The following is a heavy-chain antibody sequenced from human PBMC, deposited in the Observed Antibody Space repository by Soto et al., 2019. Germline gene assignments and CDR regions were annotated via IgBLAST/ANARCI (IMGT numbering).Heavy chain of an antibody. Sequence: PXASLSLPCTVSGGAISSYYCSWIRHSAGKGLEWIGRIDTSGTTNYNPSLRSRVTMSVDASKNQFSLNLSSVTAADTAVYFCARGTRAYVYYHGMDVWGQPTTVTVSS. D-gene: IGHD3-10*01. J-gene: IGHJ6*02. CDR1: GGAISSYY. CDR2: IDTSGTT. CDR3: ARGTRAYVYYHGMDV. V-gene: IGHV4-4*07.